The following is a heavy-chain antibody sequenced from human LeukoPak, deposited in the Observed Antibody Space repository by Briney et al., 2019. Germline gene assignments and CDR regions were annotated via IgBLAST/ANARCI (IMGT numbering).Heavy chain of an antibody. J-gene: IGHJ4*02. CDR1: GDSISSRDYY. V-gene: IGHV4-39*01. CDR3: ARHTGSNYYDY. CDR2: IYYSGIT. D-gene: IGHD3-10*01. Sequence: SETLSLTCTVSGDSISSRDYYWGWIRQPPGKGLEWIGSIYYSGITYYNPSLKSRVTISVDTSKNQFSLKLTSVIAADTAVFYCARHTGSNYYDYWGQGTLVTVFS.